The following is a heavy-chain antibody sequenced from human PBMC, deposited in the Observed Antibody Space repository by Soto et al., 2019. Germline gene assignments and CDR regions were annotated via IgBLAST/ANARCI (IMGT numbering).Heavy chain of an antibody. V-gene: IGHV3-30*18. J-gene: IGHJ4*02. D-gene: IGHD2-2*01. CDR1: GFTLSSYG. CDR2: ISYDGSNK. CDR3: AKGQAFSTS. Sequence: GGSLRLSCAASGFTLSSYGMHWVRQAPGKGLEWVAVISYDGSNKYYADSVKGRFTISRDNSKNTLYLQMNSLRAEDTAVYYCAKGQAFSTSCGQGTLVTVSS.